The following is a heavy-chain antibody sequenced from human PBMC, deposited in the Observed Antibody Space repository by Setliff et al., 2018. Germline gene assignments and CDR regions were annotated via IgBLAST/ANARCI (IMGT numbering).Heavy chain of an antibody. J-gene: IGHJ5*02. Sequence: PGGSLRLSCAASGFTFSSLWMAWVRQAPGKGLEWVANINQGGGEQFYVDSVRGRFIISRDNAKNSLYLHMSSLRADDTAVYYCSRDVYDFRTGQADPWGQGTRVTVSS. CDR3: SRDVYDFRTGQADP. CDR2: INQGGGEQ. V-gene: IGHV3-7*01. CDR1: GFTFSSLW. D-gene: IGHD3-3*01.